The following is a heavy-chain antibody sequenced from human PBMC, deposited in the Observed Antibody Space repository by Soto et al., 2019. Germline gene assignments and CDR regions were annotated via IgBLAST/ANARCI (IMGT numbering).Heavy chain of an antibody. CDR2: ISYDGSNK. V-gene: IGHV3-30-3*01. CDR3: ARGWNYVSNWFDP. CDR1: GFTFSSYA. J-gene: IGHJ5*02. Sequence: QVQLVESGGGVVQPGRSLRLSCAASGFTFSSYAMHWVRQAPGKGLEWVAVISYDGSNKYYADSVKGRFTISRDNSKNTLYLQMNSLRPEDTAVYYCARGWNYVSNWFDPWGQGTLVTVSS. D-gene: IGHD1-7*01.